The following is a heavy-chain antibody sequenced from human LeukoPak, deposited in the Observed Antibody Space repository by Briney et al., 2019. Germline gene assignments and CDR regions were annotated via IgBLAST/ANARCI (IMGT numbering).Heavy chain of an antibody. CDR3: VFDSSGYLSRSLPPYFDS. V-gene: IGHV1-69*05. J-gene: IGHJ4*02. CDR2: IIPIFGTA. D-gene: IGHD3-22*01. Sequence: ASVKASCKASGGTFSRYAISWVRQAPGQGLEWMGGIIPIFGTAKYAQKFQGRVTLTTDESTSTAYMELSSLRSEDTAVYYCVFDSSGYLSRSLPPYFDSWGQGTLVTVSS. CDR1: GGTFSRYA.